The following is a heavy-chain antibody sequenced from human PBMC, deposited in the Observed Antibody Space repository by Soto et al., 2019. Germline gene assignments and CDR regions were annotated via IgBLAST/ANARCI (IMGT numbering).Heavy chain of an antibody. V-gene: IGHV1-3*01. CDR1: GCTFTSYA. D-gene: IGHD6-13*01. CDR2: INAGNGNT. CDR3: ARSPYSSSPRHDAFDI. Sequence: ASVKVSCKASGCTFTSYAMHWVRQAPGQRLEWMGWINAGNGNTKYSQKFQGRVTITRDTSASTAYMELSSLRSEDTAVYYCARSPYSSSPRHDAFDIWGQGTMVTVSS. J-gene: IGHJ3*02.